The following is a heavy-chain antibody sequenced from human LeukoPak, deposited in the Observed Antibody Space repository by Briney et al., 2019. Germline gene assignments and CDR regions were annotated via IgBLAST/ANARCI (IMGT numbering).Heavy chain of an antibody. Sequence: AGGSLRLSCAASGFTFSSYSMNWVRQAPGKGLEWVSFISNTCSTVYYADSVKGRFSISRDNAKESLYLQVNSLRDEDTAVYYWAIVRGESYFYYWGHGTLLTVSS. CDR2: ISNTCSTV. CDR1: GFTFSSYS. V-gene: IGHV3-48*02. CDR3: AIVRGESYFYY. D-gene: IGHD2-21*01. J-gene: IGHJ4*01.